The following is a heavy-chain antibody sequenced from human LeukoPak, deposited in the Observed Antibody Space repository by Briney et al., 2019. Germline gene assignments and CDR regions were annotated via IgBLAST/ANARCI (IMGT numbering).Heavy chain of an antibody. J-gene: IGHJ3*02. V-gene: IGHV4-4*07. CDR1: GGSISYYY. Sequence: SETLSLTCTVSGGSISYYYWNWIRQPAGKGLEWIGRIYTSGRTYYNPSLKSRVTISVDTSKNQFSLKLSSVTAADTAVYYCARDTSHYVWGSYRLGYDAFDIWGQGTMVTVSS. CDR2: IYTSGRT. CDR3: ARDTSHYVWGSYRLGYDAFDI. D-gene: IGHD3-16*02.